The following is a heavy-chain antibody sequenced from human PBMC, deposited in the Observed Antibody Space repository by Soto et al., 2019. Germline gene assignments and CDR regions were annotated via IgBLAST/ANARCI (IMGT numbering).Heavy chain of an antibody. V-gene: IGHV1-18*01. CDR1: GYTFTNYG. Sequence: ASVKVSCKASGYTFTNYGISWVRQAPGQGLEWMGWISAYKGNTNYAQNLRGRVTMTTDTSTNTAYMELRSLRDDDTAMYYCARDLDGSGSYYTDYWGPGTLVTVSS. D-gene: IGHD3-10*01. J-gene: IGHJ4*02. CDR2: ISAYKGNT. CDR3: ARDLDGSGSYYTDY.